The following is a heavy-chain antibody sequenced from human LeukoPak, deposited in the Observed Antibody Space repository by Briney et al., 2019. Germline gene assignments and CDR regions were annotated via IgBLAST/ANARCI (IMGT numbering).Heavy chain of an antibody. CDR1: GYTFTGYY. J-gene: IGHJ3*02. D-gene: IGHD1-26*01. V-gene: IGHV1-2*02. CDR2: INPNSGGT. Sequence: ASVKVSCKASGYTFTGYYMHWVRQAPGQGREWMGWINPNSGGTNYAQKFQGRVTMTRDTSISTAYMELSRLRSDDTAVYYCARDKASSIVGAISYAFDIWGQGTMVTVSS. CDR3: ARDKASSIVGAISYAFDI.